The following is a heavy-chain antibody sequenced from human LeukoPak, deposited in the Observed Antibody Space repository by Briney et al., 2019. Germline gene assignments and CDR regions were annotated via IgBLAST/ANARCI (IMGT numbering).Heavy chain of an antibody. CDR2: IKADGSEK. D-gene: IGHD1-26*01. CDR3: ARLIGHGATRGSHDY. V-gene: IGHV3-7*01. Sequence: TGGSLRLSCVVSGFTFSTFWMSWVRQAPGKGLEWVANIKADGSEKHHVDSVKGRFTISRDNAKNSLSLQMNSLRAEDTAVYYCARLIGHGATRGSHDYWGQGTLVTVSS. J-gene: IGHJ4*02. CDR1: GFTFSTFW.